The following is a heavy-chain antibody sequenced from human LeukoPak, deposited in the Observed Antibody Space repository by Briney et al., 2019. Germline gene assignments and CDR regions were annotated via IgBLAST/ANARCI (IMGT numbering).Heavy chain of an antibody. V-gene: IGHV4-4*07. D-gene: IGHD3-10*01. CDR3: ARRIRARLSTIRGVIITGAFDI. CDR2: IYTSGST. CDR1: GGSISSYY. J-gene: IGHJ3*02. Sequence: SETLSLTCTVSGGSISSYYWSWIRQPAGKGLEWIGRIYTSGSTNYNPSLKSRVTMSVDTSKNQFSLKLSSVTAADTAVYYCARRIRARLSTIRGVIITGAFDIWGQGTMATVSS.